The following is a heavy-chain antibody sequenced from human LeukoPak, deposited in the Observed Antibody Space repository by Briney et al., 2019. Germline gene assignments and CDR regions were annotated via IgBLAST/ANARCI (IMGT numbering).Heavy chain of an antibody. CDR3: AKDRGGVWGSYRAYYFDY. CDR2: IYSGGST. J-gene: IGHJ4*02. V-gene: IGHV3-53*01. CDR1: EFSVGSNY. D-gene: IGHD3-16*02. Sequence: GGSLRLSCAASEFSVGSNYMTWVRQAPGKGLEWVSLIYSGGSTYYADSVKGRFTISRDNSKNTLYLQMNSLRAEDTAVYYCAKDRGGVWGSYRAYYFDYWGQGTLVTVSS.